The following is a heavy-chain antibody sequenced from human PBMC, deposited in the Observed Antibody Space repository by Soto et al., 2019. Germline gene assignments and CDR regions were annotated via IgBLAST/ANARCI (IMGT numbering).Heavy chain of an antibody. D-gene: IGHD3-10*01. V-gene: IGHV4-30-2*01. J-gene: IGHJ5*02. CDR2: ISHTGST. CDR3: AISLTPYFGTRFEP. CDR1: GGSITSGNTYS. Sequence: EQTSETLSLTCAVSGGSITSGNTYSWSWIRQPPGKGLELIGSISHTGSTSNNPSLKSRVSMSVDKSKNQFSLKLSSVTAADMAVYYCAISLTPYFGTRFEPSGQGTPVTGSA.